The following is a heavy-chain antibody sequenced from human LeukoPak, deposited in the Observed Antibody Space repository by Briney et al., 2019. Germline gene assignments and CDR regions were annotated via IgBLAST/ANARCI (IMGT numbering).Heavy chain of an antibody. Sequence: SQTLSLTCTVSGGSISSGGYYWSWIRQHSGRGLEWIGYIYDSGSTYYNPSLKSRVTISVDTSKNHFFLKLSSVTAADTAVYYCARVTMIVVVIDYWGQGTLVTVSS. CDR3: ARVTMIVVVIDY. D-gene: IGHD3-22*01. V-gene: IGHV4-31*03. CDR2: IYDSGST. CDR1: GGSISSGGYY. J-gene: IGHJ4*02.